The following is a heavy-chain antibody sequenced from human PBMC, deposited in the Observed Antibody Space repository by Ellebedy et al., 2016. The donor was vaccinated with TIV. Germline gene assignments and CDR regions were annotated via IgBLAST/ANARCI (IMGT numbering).Heavy chain of an antibody. Sequence: SETLSLTXTVSGGSISSYYWSWIRQPAGKGLEWIGRIYASGGTNYNPSLKSRVTVSLDTSKNQFSLKLSSVTAADTAVYYCARRTPSGSYNYFDYWGQGILVTVFS. V-gene: IGHV4-4*07. CDR1: GGSISSYY. CDR2: IYASGGT. CDR3: ARRTPSGSYNYFDY. D-gene: IGHD1-26*01. J-gene: IGHJ4*02.